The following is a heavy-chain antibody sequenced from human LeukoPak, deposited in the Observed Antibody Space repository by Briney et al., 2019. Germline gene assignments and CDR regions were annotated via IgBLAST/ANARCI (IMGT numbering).Heavy chain of an antibody. Sequence: SETLSLTCAVSGASINSGSYFWNWIRQPAGKGLEYIGRVHTSETANYNPSLRSRVAISLDTSMNHFSLRLNSVTAADTAVYYCARDGYASGSYYDYWGRGTLVTVSS. CDR2: VHTSETA. CDR1: GASINSGSYF. J-gene: IGHJ4*02. CDR3: ARDGYASGSYYDY. V-gene: IGHV4-61*02. D-gene: IGHD1-26*01.